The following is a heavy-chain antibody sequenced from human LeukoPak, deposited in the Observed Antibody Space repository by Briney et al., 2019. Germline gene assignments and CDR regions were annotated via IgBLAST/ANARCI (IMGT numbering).Heavy chain of an antibody. J-gene: IGHJ4*02. CDR1: GFSFRSNY. CDR2: IYSGGST. V-gene: IGHV3-53*01. CDR3: ARGRDGYSSSPIDY. Sequence: GGSLRLSCAASGFSFRSNYMSWVRQAPGKGLEWVSVIYSGGSTYYTDSVKGRFIISRDNSKNTVYLQMNNLGAEDTAVYYCARGRDGYSSSPIDYWGQGTLVTVSS. D-gene: IGHD6-6*01.